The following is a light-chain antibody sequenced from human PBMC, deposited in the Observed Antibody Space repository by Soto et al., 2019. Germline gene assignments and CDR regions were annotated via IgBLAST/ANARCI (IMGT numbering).Light chain of an antibody. CDR2: DAS. CDR3: QQRSNWPPLT. J-gene: IGKJ4*01. Sequence: EIVLTQSPATLSLYPGERATLSCRASQSVSSYLAWSQQKPGQAPRLLIYDASNRATGIPARFSGSGSGTDFTLTISSLEPEDFAVYYCQQRSNWPPLTFGGGTKVEIK. V-gene: IGKV3-11*01. CDR1: QSVSSY.